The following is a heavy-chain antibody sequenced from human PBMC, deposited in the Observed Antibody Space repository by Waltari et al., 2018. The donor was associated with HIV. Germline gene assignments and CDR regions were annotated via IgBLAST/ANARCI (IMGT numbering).Heavy chain of an antibody. CDR2: IWYDGSNK. D-gene: IGHD3-22*01. CDR3: ARDRGYYDSSGYSGPFDY. V-gene: IGHV3-33*01. CDR1: GFTFSSYG. J-gene: IGHJ4*02. Sequence: QVQLVESGGGVVQPGRSLRLSCAASGFTFSSYGMHWVRQAPGDGLEWVAVIWYDGSNKYYADSVKGRFTTSRDNSTNTLYLQMNSLRAEDTAVYYCARDRGYYDSSGYSGPFDYWGQGTLVTVSS.